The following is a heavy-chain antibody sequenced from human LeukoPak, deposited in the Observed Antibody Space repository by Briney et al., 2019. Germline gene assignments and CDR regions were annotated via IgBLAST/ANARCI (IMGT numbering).Heavy chain of an antibody. J-gene: IGHJ4*02. CDR1: GFTFDDYG. Sequence: GGSLRLSCAASGFTFDDYGMSWVRQAPGKGLEWVSGINWNGGSTGYADSVKGRFTISRDNAKNSLYLQMNSLRAEDTALYYCARVEVSSGWYFFDYWGQGTLVTVSS. CDR3: ARVEVSSGWYFFDY. V-gene: IGHV3-20*04. D-gene: IGHD6-19*01. CDR2: INWNGGST.